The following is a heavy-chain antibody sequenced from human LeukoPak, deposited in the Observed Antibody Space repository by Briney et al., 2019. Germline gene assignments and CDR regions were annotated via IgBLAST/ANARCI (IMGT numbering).Heavy chain of an antibody. D-gene: IGHD2-2*01. CDR1: GGSISSYY. Sequence: SETLSLTCTVSGGSISSYYWSWIRQPPGKGLEWIGYIHYSGSTHYNPSLKSRVTISVDTSKNQFSLKLSSVTAADTAVYYCGRDNCGSPTCLDYWGQGTLVSVSS. J-gene: IGHJ4*02. V-gene: IGHV4-59*12. CDR2: IHYSGST. CDR3: GRDNCGSPTCLDY.